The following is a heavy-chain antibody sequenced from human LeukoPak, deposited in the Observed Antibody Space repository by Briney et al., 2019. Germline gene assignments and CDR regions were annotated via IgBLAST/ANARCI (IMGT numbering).Heavy chain of an antibody. CDR3: AEHQASRPN. Sequence: GGSLRLSCAASGFSISTYAMNWVRQAPGKGLEWVSGISGSSDSTYYADSVKGRFTISRDNSKNTLSLQMSSLRADDTAVYYCAEHQASRPNWGQGTLVTVSS. CDR2: ISGSSDST. V-gene: IGHV3-23*01. CDR1: GFSISTYA. D-gene: IGHD6-6*01. J-gene: IGHJ4*02.